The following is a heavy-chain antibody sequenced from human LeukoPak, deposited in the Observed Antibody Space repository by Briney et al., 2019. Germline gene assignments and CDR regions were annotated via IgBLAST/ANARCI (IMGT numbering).Heavy chain of an antibody. CDR1: GLTFRTTW. V-gene: IGHV3-74*01. Sequence: GGSLRLSCATSGLTFRTTWMHWVRQAPGKGLMWVSRINGEGTTIDYADSVKGRFTVSRDYAKNTLFLQMNNLRTEDTALYFCATARNFRFEYWGQGSLVIVSA. CDR3: ATARNFRFEY. D-gene: IGHD1-7*01. CDR2: INGEGTTI. J-gene: IGHJ4*02.